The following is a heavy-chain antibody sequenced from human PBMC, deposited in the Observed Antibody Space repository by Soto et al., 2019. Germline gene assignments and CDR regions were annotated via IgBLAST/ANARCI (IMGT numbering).Heavy chain of an antibody. D-gene: IGHD5-18*01. J-gene: IGHJ6*02. CDR2: IYYSGST. V-gene: IGHV4-39*01. CDR1: GGSISSSSYY. Sequence: QLQLQESGPGLVKPSETLSLTCTVSGGSISSSSYYWGWIRQPPGKGLEWIGSIYYSGSTYYNPSLKSRVTISVDTSKNQFSLKLSSVTAADTAVYYCARQDTAMVTGGMDVWGQGTTVTVSS. CDR3: ARQDTAMVTGGMDV.